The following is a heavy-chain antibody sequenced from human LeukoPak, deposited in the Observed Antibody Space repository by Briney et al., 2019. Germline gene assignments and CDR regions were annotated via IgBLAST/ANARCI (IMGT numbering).Heavy chain of an antibody. CDR3: ARYYDFWSGYYSGNYFDY. Sequence: SETLSLTCTVSGGSIRRHYWSWIRQPPGKGLEWIGYIYYSGSTNYNPSLKSRVTISVDTSKNQFSLKLSSVTAADTAVYYCARYYDFWSGYYSGNYFDYWGQGTLVTVSS. D-gene: IGHD3-3*01. CDR1: GGSIRRHY. V-gene: IGHV4-59*11. CDR2: IYYSGST. J-gene: IGHJ4*02.